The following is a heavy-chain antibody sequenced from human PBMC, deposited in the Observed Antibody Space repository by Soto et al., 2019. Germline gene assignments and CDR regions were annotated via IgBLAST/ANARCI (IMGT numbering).Heavy chain of an antibody. CDR1: GGSISSYY. V-gene: IGHV4-59*01. CDR2: IYYSGST. CDR3: ASMANDAFDI. Sequence: PSETLSLTCTVSGGSISSYYWSWIRQPPGKGLEWIGYIYYSGSTNYNPSLKSRVTISVDTSKNQFSLKLSSVTVADTAVYYCASMANDAFDIWGQGTMVTVSS. D-gene: IGHD5-12*01. J-gene: IGHJ3*02.